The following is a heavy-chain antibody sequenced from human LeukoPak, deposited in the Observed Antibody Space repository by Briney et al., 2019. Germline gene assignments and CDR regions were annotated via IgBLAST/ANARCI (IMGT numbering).Heavy chain of an antibody. CDR2: ISYDGSNK. CDR1: GFTSSSYA. V-gene: IGHV3-30*04. Sequence: GGSLRLSCAASGFTSSSYAMHWVRQAPGKGLEWVAVISYDGSNKYYADSVKGRFTISRDNAKNSLYLQMNSLRAEDTAVYYCARDPAGTFLVDYWGQGTLVTVSS. D-gene: IGHD2/OR15-2a*01. CDR3: ARDPAGTFLVDY. J-gene: IGHJ4*02.